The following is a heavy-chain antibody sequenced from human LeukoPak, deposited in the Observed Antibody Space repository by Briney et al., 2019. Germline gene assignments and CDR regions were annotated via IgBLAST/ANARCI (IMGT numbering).Heavy chain of an antibody. CDR3: ARAPRDSSSWYNWFDP. Sequence: SGTLSLTCAVSGGSISSSNWWSWVRQPPGKGLEWIGEIYHSGSTNYNQSLKSRVTISVDKSKNQFSLKLGSVTAADTAVYYCARAPRDSSSWYNWFDPWGQGTLVTVSS. CDR2: IYHSGST. CDR1: GGSISSSNW. D-gene: IGHD6-13*01. J-gene: IGHJ5*02. V-gene: IGHV4-4*02.